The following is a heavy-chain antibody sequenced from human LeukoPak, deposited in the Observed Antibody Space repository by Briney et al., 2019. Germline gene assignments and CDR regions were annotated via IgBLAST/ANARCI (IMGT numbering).Heavy chain of an antibody. J-gene: IGHJ4*02. V-gene: IGHV4-34*01. CDR3: ARGSSSWYGRPFDY. CDR2: INHSGST. D-gene: IGHD6-13*01. Sequence: SETLSLTCAVYGGSFSSYYWSWIRQPPGKGLEWIGEINHSGSTNYNPSLKSRVTISVDTSKNQFSLKLSSVTAADTAVYYCARGSSSWYGRPFDYWGQGTLVTVSS. CDR1: GGSFSSYY.